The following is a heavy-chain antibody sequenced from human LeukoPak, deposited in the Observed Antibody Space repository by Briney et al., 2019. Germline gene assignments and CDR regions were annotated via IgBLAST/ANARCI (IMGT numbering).Heavy chain of an antibody. J-gene: IGHJ4*02. Sequence: GGSLRLSCAASGFTFSSYSMNWVRQAPGKGLEWVSSISSSSSYIYYADSVKGRFTISRDNAKNSLYLQMNSLRAEDTAVYYCARTSRDGYNTLDYWGQGTLVTVSS. CDR3: ARTSRDGYNTLDY. CDR1: GFTFSSYS. D-gene: IGHD5-24*01. CDR2: ISSSSSYI. V-gene: IGHV3-21*04.